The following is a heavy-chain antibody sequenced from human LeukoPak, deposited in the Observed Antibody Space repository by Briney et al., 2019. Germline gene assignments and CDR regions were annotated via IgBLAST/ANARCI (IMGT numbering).Heavy chain of an antibody. Sequence: PSETLSLTCAVSGYSISSGYYRGWIRQSPGKGLEWIGSIYQSGTTYYNPSLKSRVTISVDTSKNQFSLKLNSVTAADTAVYYCTCDPNWVFDNWGQGTLVTVSS. CDR1: GYSISSGYY. CDR3: TCDPNWVFDN. J-gene: IGHJ4*02. D-gene: IGHD7-27*01. CDR2: IYQSGTT. V-gene: IGHV4-38-2*01.